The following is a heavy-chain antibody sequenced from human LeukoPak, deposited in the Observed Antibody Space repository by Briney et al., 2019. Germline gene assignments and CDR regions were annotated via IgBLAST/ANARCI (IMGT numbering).Heavy chain of an antibody. V-gene: IGHV4-4*07. CDR3: ARQGYTASYYFLDY. Sequence: SETLSLTCTVSGGSIRSHFWGWVRQPAGKGLEWIGRIYTTGATFYNPSLKTRLTMSTDTSKNQFSLRLTSVVAADTAVYYCARQGYTASYYFLDYWSQGTLVTVSS. CDR2: IYTTGAT. CDR1: GGSIRSHF. D-gene: IGHD1-26*01. J-gene: IGHJ4*02.